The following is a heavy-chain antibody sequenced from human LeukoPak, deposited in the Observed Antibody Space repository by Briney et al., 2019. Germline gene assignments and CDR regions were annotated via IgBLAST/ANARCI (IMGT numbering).Heavy chain of an antibody. Sequence: ASVKVSCKASGYTFTSYGISWVRQAPGQGLEWMGWISAYNGNTNYAQKLQGRVTMTTDTSTSTAYMELRSLRSDDTAVYYCARGDVLRYCDWLRSDAFDIWGQGTMVTVSS. V-gene: IGHV1-18*04. CDR3: ARGDVLRYCDWLRSDAFDI. D-gene: IGHD3-9*01. CDR2: ISAYNGNT. J-gene: IGHJ3*02. CDR1: GYTFTSYG.